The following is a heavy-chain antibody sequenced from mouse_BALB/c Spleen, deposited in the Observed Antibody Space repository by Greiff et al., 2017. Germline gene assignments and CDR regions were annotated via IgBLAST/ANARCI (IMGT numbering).Heavy chain of an antibody. J-gene: IGHJ1*01. CDR3: ARGRYFDV. CDR2: ISSGGSYT. V-gene: IGHV5-9-4*01. Sequence: EVQLVASGGGLVKPGGSLKLSCAASGLTFSSYAMSWVRQSPEKRLEWVAEISSGGSYTYYPDTVTGRFTISRDNAKNTLYLEMSSLRSEDTAMYYCARGRYFDVWGAGTTVTVSS. CDR1: GLTFSSYA.